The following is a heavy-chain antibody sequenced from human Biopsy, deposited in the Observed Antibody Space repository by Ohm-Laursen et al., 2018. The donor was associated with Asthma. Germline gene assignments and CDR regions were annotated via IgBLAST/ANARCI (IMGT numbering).Heavy chain of an antibody. CDR2: LIPVLGTP. D-gene: IGHD5-12*01. Sequence: SSVKVSCKASGYPFTDYYVHWVRQAPGQGLEWMGRLIPVLGTPDHAQMFEGRVTITADESTSTAYMELSSLSSEDTAVYYCARGYSGSDRIVYYYSGLEVWGQGTTVTVSS. V-gene: IGHV1-69*11. CDR3: ARGYSGSDRIVYYYSGLEV. CDR1: GYPFTDYY. J-gene: IGHJ6*02.